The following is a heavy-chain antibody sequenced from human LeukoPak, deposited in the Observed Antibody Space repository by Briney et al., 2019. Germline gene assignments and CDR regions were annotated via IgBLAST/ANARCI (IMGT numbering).Heavy chain of an antibody. Sequence: SETLSLTCTVSGGSISTTGYYWGWIRQPPGKGLEWIGNIYYSGSTYYNPSLNSRLTISVDTSKNQFSLKLSSVTAADTAVYYCAREPAGVRSGSYYRHFDYWGQGTLVTVSS. V-gene: IGHV4-39*07. CDR2: IYYSGST. CDR1: GGSISTTGYY. J-gene: IGHJ4*02. D-gene: IGHD3-10*01. CDR3: AREPAGVRSGSYYRHFDY.